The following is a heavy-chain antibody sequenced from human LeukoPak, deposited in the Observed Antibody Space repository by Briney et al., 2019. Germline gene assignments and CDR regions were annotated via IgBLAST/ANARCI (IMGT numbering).Heavy chain of an antibody. CDR3: ASLKTALPDY. J-gene: IGHJ4*02. D-gene: IGHD2-2*01. V-gene: IGHV3-48*03. CDR2: ISTRSSTR. Sequence: TGGSLRLSCAASGFTFSSYEMNWVRQAPEKGLEGVSYISTRSSTRYYADSVKCRFTISRDNAKSSLYLQMNSLRAEATAVYYCASLKTALPDYWGQGTLVTVSS. CDR1: GFTFSSYE.